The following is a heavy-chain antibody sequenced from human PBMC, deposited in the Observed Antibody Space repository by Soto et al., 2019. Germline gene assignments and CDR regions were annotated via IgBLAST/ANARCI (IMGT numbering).Heavy chain of an antibody. V-gene: IGHV3-64D*06. J-gene: IGHJ4*02. D-gene: IGHD3-22*01. Sequence: HPGGSMRLSSSASGFTFSGYAMHWARQAPGKGLEYVSSISTNGGSTHYADSVKGRFTISRDNSKDTQYLQMSSLRADDTAVYYCVKGEYYYDSSGYYPFDYWGQGT. CDR3: VKGEYYYDSSGYYPFDY. CDR1: GFTFSGYA. CDR2: ISTNGGST.